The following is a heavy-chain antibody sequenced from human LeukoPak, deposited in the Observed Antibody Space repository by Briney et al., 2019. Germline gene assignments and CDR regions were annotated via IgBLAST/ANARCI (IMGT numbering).Heavy chain of an antibody. Sequence: GSLRLSCAASGFTFSSYAMSWVRQAPGKGLEWVSAISGSGGSTYYADSVKGRFTISRDNSKNTLYLQMNSLRAEDTAVYYCAKDSYYYDSSGYPFVAFDIWGQGTMVTVSS. CDR2: ISGSGGST. CDR3: AKDSYYYDSSGYPFVAFDI. D-gene: IGHD3-22*01. CDR1: GFTFSSYA. V-gene: IGHV3-23*01. J-gene: IGHJ3*02.